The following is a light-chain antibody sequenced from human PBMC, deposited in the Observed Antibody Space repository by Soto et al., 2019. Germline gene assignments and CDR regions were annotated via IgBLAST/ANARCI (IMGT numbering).Light chain of an antibody. CDR1: QGISSY. CDR3: QQLNTYPVT. J-gene: IGKJ3*01. Sequence: DIQLTQSPSFLSASVGDRVTITCRASQGISSYLAWYQHTPGKAPKLLIYAASTLQSGVPSRFSGSGSGTEFTLTISSLQPADFATYYCQQLNTYPVTFGPGTKVDIK. V-gene: IGKV1-9*01. CDR2: AAS.